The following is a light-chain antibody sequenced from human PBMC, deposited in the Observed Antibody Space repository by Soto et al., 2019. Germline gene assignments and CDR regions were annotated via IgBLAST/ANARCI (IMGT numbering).Light chain of an antibody. V-gene: IGKV1-5*03. CDR3: QQYSIYPLT. CDR1: QSISSW. Sequence: DIQMTQSPSTLSASVVDRVTITGRASQSISSWLAWYQQKPGKAPKLLIYKAASLESGVPSRFSGSGSGTEFTLTISSLQPGDFATYYCQQYSIYPLTFGGGTKVDIK. J-gene: IGKJ4*01. CDR2: KAA.